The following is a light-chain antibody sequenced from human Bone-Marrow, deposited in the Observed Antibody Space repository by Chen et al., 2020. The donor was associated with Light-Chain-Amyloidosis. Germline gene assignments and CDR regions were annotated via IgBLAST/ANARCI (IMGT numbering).Light chain of an antibody. Sequence: QSVLAQSPAVSGAPGQTVTISCTGSSSNIGAGYNVHWYQQLPGTVPKLLIYYNNIRPSGVPDRFSGSQSGTSASLSITGLQAHDEADYYCQSFDGTLRGAVVFGGGTTLTVL. J-gene: IGLJ2*01. CDR3: QSFDGTLRGAVV. V-gene: IGLV1-40*01. CDR1: SSNIGAGYN. CDR2: YNN.